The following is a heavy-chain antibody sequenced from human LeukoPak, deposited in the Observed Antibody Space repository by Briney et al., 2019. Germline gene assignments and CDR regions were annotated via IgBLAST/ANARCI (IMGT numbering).Heavy chain of an antibody. V-gene: IGHV3-23*01. CDR1: GFTFSSYG. CDR2: ISVSGGST. Sequence: GGSLRLSCAASGFTFSSYGMSWVRQAPGKGLEWVSAISVSGGSTYYADSVKGRFTISRDNSKNTLYLQMNSLRAEETAVYYCAKERSRGGDCLDYWGQGTLVTASS. D-gene: IGHD2-21*02. J-gene: IGHJ4*02. CDR3: AKERSRGGDCLDY.